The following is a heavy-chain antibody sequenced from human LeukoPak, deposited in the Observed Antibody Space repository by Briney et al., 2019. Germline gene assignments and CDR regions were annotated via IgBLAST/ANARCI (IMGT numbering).Heavy chain of an antibody. D-gene: IGHD2-15*01. V-gene: IGHV3-21*01. CDR1: GVTFSSYS. J-gene: IGHJ4*02. CDR2: ISSSSSYI. Sequence: GGSLRLSCAASGVTFSSYSMNWVRQAPGKGLEWVSSISSSSSYIYYADSVKGRFTISRDNAKNSLYLQMNSLRAGDTAVYYCARSGLGYCSGGSCYDYWGQGTLVTVSS. CDR3: ARSGLGYCSGGSCYDY.